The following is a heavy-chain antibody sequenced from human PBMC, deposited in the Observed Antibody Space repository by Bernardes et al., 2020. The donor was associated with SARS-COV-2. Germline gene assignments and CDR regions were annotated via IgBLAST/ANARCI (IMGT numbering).Heavy chain of an antibody. Sequence: SETLSLTCTVSGGSINNFYWAWIRQPPGRGLEWIGYIYASGITDYDASLKSRLTMSIDTSKNQFSLKFTSVTAADTAVYYCARLRSLSGGMDVWGQGSTVTVSS. V-gene: IGHV4-4*09. CDR3: ARLRSLSGGMDV. J-gene: IGHJ6*02. CDR2: IYASGIT. CDR1: GGSINNFY.